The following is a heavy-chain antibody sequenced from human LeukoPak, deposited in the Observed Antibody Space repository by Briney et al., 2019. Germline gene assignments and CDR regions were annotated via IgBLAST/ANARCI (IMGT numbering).Heavy chain of an antibody. J-gene: IGHJ4*02. CDR3: ARASSSTAEFDY. V-gene: IGHV3-48*01. CDR1: GITFSSYS. D-gene: IGHD6-6*01. CDR2: ISSFSGTI. Sequence: GGSLRLSCVASGITFSSYSMNWVRQAPGKGLEWVSYISSFSGTINYADSVKGRFTISRDNAKNSLYLQMNSLRAEDTAVYYCARASSSTAEFDYWGQGTLVTVSS.